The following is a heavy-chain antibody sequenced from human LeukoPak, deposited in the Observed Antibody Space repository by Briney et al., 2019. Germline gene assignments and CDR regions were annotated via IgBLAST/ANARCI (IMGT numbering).Heavy chain of an antibody. D-gene: IGHD6-19*01. V-gene: IGHV3-30*03. J-gene: IGHJ4*02. Sequence: GGSLRLSCAVSGFTFSDYAMSWVRQAPGKGLEWVAVISYDGSNKYYADSVKGRFTISRDNSKNTLYLQMNSLRAEDTAVYYCARFETVAAKPVDYWGQGTLVTVSS. CDR3: ARFETVAAKPVDY. CDR1: GFTFSDYA. CDR2: ISYDGSNK.